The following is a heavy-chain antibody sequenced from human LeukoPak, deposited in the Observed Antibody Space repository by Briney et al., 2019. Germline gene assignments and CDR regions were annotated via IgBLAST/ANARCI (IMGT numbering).Heavy chain of an antibody. J-gene: IGHJ4*02. CDR2: IRGSGGST. Sequence: GGSLRLSCAASGFTVSSNYMSWVRQAPGKGLEWVSGIRGSGGSTYYADSVKGRFTISRDNSKNTLYLQMNSLRAEDTAVYYCAPAHPPIGGIAYYFDYWGQGTLVTVSS. D-gene: IGHD3-16*01. CDR1: GFTVSSNY. V-gene: IGHV3-23*01. CDR3: APAHPPIGGIAYYFDY.